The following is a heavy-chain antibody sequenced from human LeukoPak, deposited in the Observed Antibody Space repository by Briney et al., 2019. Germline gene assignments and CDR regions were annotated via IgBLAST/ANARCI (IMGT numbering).Heavy chain of an antibody. J-gene: IGHJ4*02. CDR1: GFTFSSYG. Sequence: AGGSLRLSCAASGFTFSSYGMSWVRQAPGKGLEWVSAISGSGGSTYYADSVKGRFTISRDNSKNTLFLQMNSLRAEDTAVYYCAKGGEVSSWYKRLKLYFDYWGQGTLVTVSS. D-gene: IGHD6-13*01. CDR3: AKGGEVSSWYKRLKLYFDY. CDR2: ISGSGGST. V-gene: IGHV3-23*01.